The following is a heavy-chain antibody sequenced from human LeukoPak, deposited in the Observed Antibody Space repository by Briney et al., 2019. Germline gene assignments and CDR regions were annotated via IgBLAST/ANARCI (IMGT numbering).Heavy chain of an antibody. J-gene: IGHJ4*02. D-gene: IGHD6-19*01. CDR1: GYTFTSYD. Sequence: ASVKVSCKASGYTFTSYDINWVRRATGQGLEWMGWMNPNSGNTGYAQKFQGRVTMTRNTSISTAYMELSSLRSEDTAVYYCARELIAVAGRGIDYWGQGTLVTVSS. CDR3: ARELIAVAGRGIDY. CDR2: MNPNSGNT. V-gene: IGHV1-8*01.